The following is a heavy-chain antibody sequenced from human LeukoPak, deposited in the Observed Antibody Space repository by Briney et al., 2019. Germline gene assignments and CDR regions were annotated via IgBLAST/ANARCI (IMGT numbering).Heavy chain of an antibody. J-gene: IGHJ5*02. Sequence: PGGSLRLSCAASGFTVSSNYMSWVRQAPGKGLGWVSVIYSGGSTYYADSVKGRFTISRDNSKNTLYLQMNSLRAEDTAVYYCARQSRAYYYGTQYNWFDPWGQGTQVTVSS. CDR3: ARQSRAYYYGTQYNWFDP. CDR1: GFTVSSNY. V-gene: IGHV3-66*04. CDR2: IYSGGST. D-gene: IGHD3-10*01.